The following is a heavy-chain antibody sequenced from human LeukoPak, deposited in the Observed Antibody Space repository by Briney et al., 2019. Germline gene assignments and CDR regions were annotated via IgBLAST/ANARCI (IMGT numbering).Heavy chain of an antibody. CDR2: IWYDGSNK. V-gene: IGHV3-33*01. Sequence: GGSLRLSCAAPGFTFSSYGMHWVRQAPGKGLEWVAVIWYDGSNKYYADSVKGRFTISRDNSKNTLYLQMNSLRAEDTAVYYCARERNWNYAFDYWGQGTLVTVSS. CDR3: ARERNWNYAFDY. J-gene: IGHJ4*02. CDR1: GFTFSSYG. D-gene: IGHD1-7*01.